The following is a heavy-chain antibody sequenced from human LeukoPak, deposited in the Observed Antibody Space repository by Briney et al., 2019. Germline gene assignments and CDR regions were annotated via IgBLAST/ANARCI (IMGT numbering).Heavy chain of an antibody. CDR3: ARDLNCGGDCQPH. CDR1: GYTFTGYY. V-gene: IGHV1-2*02. Sequence: ASVKVSCKASGYTFTGYYMHWVRQAPGQRLEWMGWINPNSGGTNYAQKFQGRVTMTRDTSISTAYMELSRLRSDDTAVYYCARDLNCGGDCQPHWGQGTLVTVSS. D-gene: IGHD2-21*01. J-gene: IGHJ4*02. CDR2: INPNSGGT.